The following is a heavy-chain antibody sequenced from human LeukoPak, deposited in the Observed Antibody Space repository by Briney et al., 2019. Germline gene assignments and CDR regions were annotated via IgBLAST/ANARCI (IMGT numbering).Heavy chain of an antibody. D-gene: IGHD2-2*02. CDR2: IYYSGST. CDR3: ARAVTRAAISQYTFDY. Sequence: PSETLSLTCTVSGGSISSGDYYWSWIRQPPGKGLEWIGYIYYSGSTYYNPSLKSRVTISVDTSKNQFSLKLSSVTATDTAVYYCARAVTRAAISQYTFDYWGQGTLVTVSS. V-gene: IGHV4-30-4*01. J-gene: IGHJ4*02. CDR1: GGSISSGDYY.